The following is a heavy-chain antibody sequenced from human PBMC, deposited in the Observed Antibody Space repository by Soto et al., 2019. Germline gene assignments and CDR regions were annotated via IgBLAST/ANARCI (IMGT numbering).Heavy chain of an antibody. V-gene: IGHV1-69*13. Sequence: GASVKLSSKATRVTFISYAISLLRPAPGQGLEWMGGIIPIFGTANYAQKFQGRVTITADESTSTAYMELSSLRSEDTAVEDCARVIDSSGPDDACDIWGHGTRVTVS. CDR2: IIPIFGTA. CDR1: RVTFISYA. J-gene: IGHJ3*02. D-gene: IGHD3-22*01. CDR3: ARVIDSSGPDDACDI.